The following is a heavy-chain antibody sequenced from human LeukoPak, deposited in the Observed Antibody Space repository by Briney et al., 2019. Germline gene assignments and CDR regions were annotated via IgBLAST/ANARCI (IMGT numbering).Heavy chain of an antibody. Sequence: PSETLSLTCTVSGGSISSHYWSWIRQPAGKGLEYIGQIHTSGSTNYNPSLKSRVTMPVDTSKKQFSLKLSSVTAADTAVYYCARDPCSSGRCYWFDPWGQGTLVTVSS. CDR1: GGSISSHY. V-gene: IGHV4-4*07. J-gene: IGHJ5*02. D-gene: IGHD2-15*01. CDR2: IHTSGST. CDR3: ARDPCSSGRCYWFDP.